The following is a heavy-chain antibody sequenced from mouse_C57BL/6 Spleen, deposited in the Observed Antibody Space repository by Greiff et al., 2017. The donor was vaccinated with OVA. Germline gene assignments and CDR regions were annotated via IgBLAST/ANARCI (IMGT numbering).Heavy chain of an antibody. Sequence: VQLQQSGPELVKPGASVKISCKASGYAFSSSWMNWVKQRPGKGLEWIGRIYPGDGDTNYNGKFKGKATLTADTSSSTAYMQLSSLTSEDSAVYFCARSGEFDYWGQGTTLTVSS. V-gene: IGHV1-82*01. D-gene: IGHD2-13*01. CDR3: ARSGEFDY. CDR1: GYAFSSSW. J-gene: IGHJ2*01. CDR2: IYPGDGDT.